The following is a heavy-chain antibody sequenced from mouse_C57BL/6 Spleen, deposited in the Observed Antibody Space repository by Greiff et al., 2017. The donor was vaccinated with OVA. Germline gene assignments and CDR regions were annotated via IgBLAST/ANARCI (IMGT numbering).Heavy chain of an antibody. CDR3: ARELGGPYYYAMDY. CDR2: INYDGSST. V-gene: IGHV5-16*01. CDR1: GFTFSDYY. J-gene: IGHJ4*01. Sequence: EVKVVESEGGLVQPGSSMKLSCTASGFTFSDYYMAWVRQVPEKGLEWVANINYDGSSTYYLDSLKSRFIISRDNAKNILYLQMSSLKSEDTATYYCARELGGPYYYAMDYWGQGTSVTVSS. D-gene: IGHD4-1*01.